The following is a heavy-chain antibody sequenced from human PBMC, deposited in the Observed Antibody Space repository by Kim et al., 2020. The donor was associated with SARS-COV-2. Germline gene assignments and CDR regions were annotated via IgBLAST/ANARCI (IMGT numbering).Heavy chain of an antibody. J-gene: IGHJ4*02. CDR2: ISGSGGST. V-gene: IGHV3-23*01. D-gene: IGHD5-18*01. CDR1: GFTFSSYA. Sequence: GGSLRLSCAASGFTFSSYAMSWVRQAPGKGLEWVSAISGSGGSTYYADSVKGRFTISRDNSKNTLYLQMNSLRAEDTAVYYCAKDGGYSYGYEVLDYWGQGPLVTVSS. CDR3: AKDGGYSYGYEVLDY.